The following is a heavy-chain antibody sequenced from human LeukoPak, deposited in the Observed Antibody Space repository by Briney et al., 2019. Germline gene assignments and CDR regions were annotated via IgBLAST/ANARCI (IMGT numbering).Heavy chain of an antibody. CDR1: GYTFSSYD. Sequence: GASVKVSCTASGYTFSSYDINWVRQATGQGLEWMGGMNRKSGYTDYAQKFQGRLTITRDTSINTVYMEISSLRSEDTAVYYCARGHALGFPGWGQGTLVTASS. V-gene: IGHV1-8*03. CDR2: MNRKSGYT. J-gene: IGHJ4*02. D-gene: IGHD2-15*01. CDR3: ARGHALGFPG.